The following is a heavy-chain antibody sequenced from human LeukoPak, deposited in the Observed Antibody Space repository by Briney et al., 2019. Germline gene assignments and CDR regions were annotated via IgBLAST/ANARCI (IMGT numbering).Heavy chain of an antibody. CDR2: FDPEDGET. J-gene: IGHJ6*02. CDR3: ATGPRGKGYYDSSGYYYAHYYYYGMDV. D-gene: IGHD3-22*01. V-gene: IGHV1-24*01. CDR1: GYTLTELS. Sequence: ASVKVSCTVSGYTLTELSMHWVRQAPGKGLEWMGGFDPEDGETIYAQKFQGRVTMTEDTSTDTAYMELSSLRSEDTAVYYCATGPRGKGYYDSSGYYYAHYYYYGMDVWGQGTTVTVSS.